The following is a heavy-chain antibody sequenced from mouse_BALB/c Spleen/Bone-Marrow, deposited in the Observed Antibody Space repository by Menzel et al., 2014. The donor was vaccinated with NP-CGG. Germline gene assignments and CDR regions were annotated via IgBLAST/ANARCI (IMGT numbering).Heavy chain of an antibody. V-gene: IGHV4-1*02. CDR2: INPDSSTI. J-gene: IGHJ2*01. CDR1: GFDFSRYW. Sequence: EVMLVESGGGLVQPGGSLKLSCAASGFDFSRYWMSWVRQAPGKGLEWIGEINPDSSTINYTPSLRDKFIISRDNAKSTLYLQMSKVRSEDTALYYCARQGYYGRSDYWGRGTTLTVSS. D-gene: IGHD1-1*01. CDR3: ARQGYYGRSDY.